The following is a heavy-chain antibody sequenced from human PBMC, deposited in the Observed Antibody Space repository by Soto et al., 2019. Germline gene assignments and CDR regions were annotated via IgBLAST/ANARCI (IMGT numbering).Heavy chain of an antibody. CDR2: VNPFVSMS. V-gene: IGHV1-69*02. CDR3: ASSYGSGYRAFDY. CDR1: GDTFNFYS. Sequence: QVQLVQSGAEVKRPGSSVKVSCKASGDTFNFYSINWVRQAPGLGPAWLGRVNPFVSMSNYAQKFQGRVTVTADKSTSTAYMELRRLRSEVTAIYYCASSYGSGYRAFDYWGQGALVTVSS. D-gene: IGHD3-10*01. J-gene: IGHJ4*02.